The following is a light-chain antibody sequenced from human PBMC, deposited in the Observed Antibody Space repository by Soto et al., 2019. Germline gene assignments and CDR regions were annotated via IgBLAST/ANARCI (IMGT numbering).Light chain of an antibody. Sequence: QSVLTQPASVSGSPGQSITISCTGTSSDVGGYNYVSWYQQHPGKAPKLMIYEVRNRPSGVSNRFSGSKSGNTASLTISGLQAEYEADYYCSSYTSTSTRVFGGGTKVTVL. J-gene: IGLJ3*02. V-gene: IGLV2-14*01. CDR3: SSYTSTSTRV. CDR1: SSDVGGYNY. CDR2: EVR.